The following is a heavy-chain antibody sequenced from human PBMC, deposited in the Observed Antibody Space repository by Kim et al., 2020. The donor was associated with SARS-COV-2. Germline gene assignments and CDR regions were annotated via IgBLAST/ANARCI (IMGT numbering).Heavy chain of an antibody. CDR1: GFTFSDYY. CDR2: ISSSGRTI. J-gene: IGHJ6*02. CDR3: ARDLPPDIVEVPAALGGSYGMDV. D-gene: IGHD2-2*01. V-gene: IGHV3-11*04. Sequence: GGSLRLSCAASGFTFSDYYMSWIRQAPGKGLEWVSYISSSGRTIYYADSVKGRFTISRDNAKNSLYLQMNSLRAEDTAVYYCARDLPPDIVEVPAALGGSYGMDVWGQGTTVTVCS.